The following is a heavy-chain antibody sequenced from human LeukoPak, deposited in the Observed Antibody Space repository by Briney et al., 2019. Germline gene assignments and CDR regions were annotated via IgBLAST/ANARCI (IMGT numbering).Heavy chain of an antibody. Sequence: ASVKVSCKASGYTFTGYYMHWVRQAPGQGLEWMGWINPNSGGTNYAQKFQGRVTMTRDTSNSTAYMELSRLRSDDTAVYYCARGPNYGSGSYFLDYWGQGTLVTVSS. D-gene: IGHD3-10*01. CDR1: GYTFTGYY. J-gene: IGHJ4*02. CDR3: ARGPNYGSGSYFLDY. CDR2: INPNSGGT. V-gene: IGHV1-2*02.